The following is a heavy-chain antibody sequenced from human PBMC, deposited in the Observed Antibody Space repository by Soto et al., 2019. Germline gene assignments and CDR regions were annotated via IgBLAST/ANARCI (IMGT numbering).Heavy chain of an antibody. CDR1: GGSIGSYY. CDR2: IYYSGST. J-gene: IGHJ6*02. CDR3: ARDGGFYYGLDV. D-gene: IGHD3-3*01. V-gene: IGHV4-59*01. Sequence: SETLSLTCTVSGGSIGSYYWNWIRQPPGKGLEWIGYIYYSGSTNYNPSLKSRVTISVDTSKNQFSLKLSSVTAADTAVYYCARDGGFYYGLDVWGQGTTVTVSS.